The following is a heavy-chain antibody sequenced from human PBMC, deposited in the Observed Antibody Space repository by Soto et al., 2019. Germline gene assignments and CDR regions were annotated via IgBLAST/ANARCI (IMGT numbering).Heavy chain of an antibody. CDR3: ARDGGGDSSWFDP. V-gene: IGHV4-30-4*01. D-gene: IGHD2-21*02. Sequence: NPSETLSLTCTVSGGSISSGDYYWSWIRQPPGKGLEWIGYIYYSGSTYYNPSLKSRVTISVDTSKNQFSLKLSSVTAADTAVYYCARDGGGDSSWFDPWGQGTLVTVS. CDR1: GGSISSGDYY. CDR2: IYYSGST. J-gene: IGHJ5*02.